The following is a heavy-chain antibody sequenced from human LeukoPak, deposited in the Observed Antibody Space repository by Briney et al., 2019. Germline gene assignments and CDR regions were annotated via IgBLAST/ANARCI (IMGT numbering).Heavy chain of an antibody. Sequence: SGTLSLTCTDSGGSISSYYWSRIRQPPGKGLEWIGYIYYSGSTNYNSSLKSRVTILVDMSKNQFSLKLSSVTAADTAVYYCARSVEGYCSGGSCYSYYYYMDVWGKGTTVTVSS. CDR2: IYYSGST. CDR1: GGSISSYY. CDR3: ARSVEGYCSGGSCYSYYYYMDV. V-gene: IGHV4-59*01. J-gene: IGHJ6*03. D-gene: IGHD2-15*01.